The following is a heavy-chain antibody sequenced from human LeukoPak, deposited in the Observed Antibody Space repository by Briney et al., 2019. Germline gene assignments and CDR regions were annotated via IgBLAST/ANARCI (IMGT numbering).Heavy chain of an antibody. J-gene: IGHJ4*02. CDR3: ARDRTLRATTMIVVVISYYFDY. Sequence: GRSLRLSCAASGFTFSSYAMHWVRQAPGKAREWVAVISYDGSNKYYADSVKGRFTISRDNSKNTLYLQMNSLRAEDTAVYYCARDRTLRATTMIVVVISYYFDYWGQGTLVTVSS. V-gene: IGHV3-30*04. CDR2: ISYDGSNK. D-gene: IGHD3-22*01. CDR1: GFTFSSYA.